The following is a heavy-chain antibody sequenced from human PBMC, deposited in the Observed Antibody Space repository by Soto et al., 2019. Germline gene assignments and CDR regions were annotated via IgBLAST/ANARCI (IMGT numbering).Heavy chain of an antibody. D-gene: IGHD6-19*01. J-gene: IGHJ5*02. CDR3: ARGLGKQWLRRGLVWFDP. CDR2: MNPNSGNT. Sequence: QVQLVQSGAEVKKPGASVKVSCKASGYTFTSYDINWVRQATGQGLEWMGWMNPNSGNTGYAQKFQGRVTMTRNTSISTAYMELSSLRSEDAAVYYCARGLGKQWLRRGLVWFDPWGQGTLVTVSS. V-gene: IGHV1-8*01. CDR1: GYTFTSYD.